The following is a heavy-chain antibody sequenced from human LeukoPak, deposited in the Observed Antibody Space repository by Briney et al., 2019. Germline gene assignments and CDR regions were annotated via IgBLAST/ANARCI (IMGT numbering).Heavy chain of an antibody. CDR2: IYTSGST. CDR1: GGSISSYY. CDR3: ARDLGYSSSSSAWFDP. V-gene: IGHV4-4*07. J-gene: IGHJ5*02. D-gene: IGHD6-6*01. Sequence: SETLSLTCTVSGGSISSYYWSWIRQPAGKGLEWIGRIYTSGSTYYNPSLKSRVTISVDTSKNQFSLKLSSVTAADTAVYYCARDLGYSSSSSAWFDPWGQGTLVTVSS.